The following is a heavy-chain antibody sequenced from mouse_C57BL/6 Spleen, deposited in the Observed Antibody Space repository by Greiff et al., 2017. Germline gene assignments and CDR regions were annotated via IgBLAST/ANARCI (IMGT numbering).Heavy chain of an antibody. Sequence: QVQLKESGAELVRPGASVTLSCKASGYTFTDYEMHWVKQTPVHGLEWIGAIDPETGGTAYNQKFKGKAILTADKSSSTAYMELRSLTSEDSAVYYCTRWMVFAYWGQGTLVTVSA. V-gene: IGHV1-15*01. CDR2: IDPETGGT. J-gene: IGHJ3*01. CDR3: TRWMVFAY. CDR1: GYTFTDYE. D-gene: IGHD2-3*01.